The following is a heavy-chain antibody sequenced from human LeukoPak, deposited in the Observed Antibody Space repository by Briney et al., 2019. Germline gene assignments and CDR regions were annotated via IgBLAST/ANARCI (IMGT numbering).Heavy chain of an antibody. V-gene: IGHV4-61*01. Sequence: SETLSLTCTVSGGSVSGGNDFWSWIRQPPGKGLEWIGYIYYSGSTNYNPSLKSRVTMSADTSKTQFSLKLSPVTPADTAVYYCARADNGYEFDYWGQGMLVTVSS. CDR1: GGSVSGGNDF. D-gene: IGHD5-12*01. CDR2: IYYSGST. CDR3: ARADNGYEFDY. J-gene: IGHJ4*02.